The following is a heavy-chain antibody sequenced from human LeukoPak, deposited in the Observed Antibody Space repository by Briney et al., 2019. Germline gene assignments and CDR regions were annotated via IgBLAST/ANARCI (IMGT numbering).Heavy chain of an antibody. J-gene: IGHJ4*02. Sequence: GGSLRLSCAASGFTFSDYTIHWVRQAPGKRLQSVSAITSNGAYTHYADSVKGRFTISRDNSKNTLYLQMNSLRAEDTAVYYCAKVAVAGTGDDYWGQGTLVTVSS. CDR2: ITSNGAYT. D-gene: IGHD6-19*01. V-gene: IGHV3-64*02. CDR1: GFTFSDYT. CDR3: AKVAVAGTGDDY.